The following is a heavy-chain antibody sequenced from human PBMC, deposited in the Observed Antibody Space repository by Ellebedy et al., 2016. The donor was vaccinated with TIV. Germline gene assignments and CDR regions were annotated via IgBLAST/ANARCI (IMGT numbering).Heavy chain of an antibody. CDR3: ARLVPCGGDCYANFDY. CDR1: GGSITNYH. V-gene: IGHV4-59*01. D-gene: IGHD2-21*02. J-gene: IGHJ4*02. CDR2: IYYSGST. Sequence: SETLSLTCTVSGGSITNYHWSWIRQPPGKGLEWIGYIYYSGSTNYNPSLKSRVTISVDTSKNQFSLKLSSVTAADTAVYYCARLVPCGGDCYANFDYWGQGTLVTVSS.